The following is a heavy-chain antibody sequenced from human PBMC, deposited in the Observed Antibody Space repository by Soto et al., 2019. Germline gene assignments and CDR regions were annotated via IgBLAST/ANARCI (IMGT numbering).Heavy chain of an antibody. J-gene: IGHJ4*02. CDR3: ARENSVQAWLHHFDH. CDR2: ISYDGSNK. CDR1: GFTYSSYG. Sequence: PGGSLRLSCAASGFTYSSYGMHWVRQAPGKGLEWVAVISYDGSNKYYADSVKGRFTISRDNSKNTLSLQMNNLRAEDTAVYYCARENSVQAWLHHFDHWGLGTLDTVS. V-gene: IGHV3-30*03. D-gene: IGHD5-18*01.